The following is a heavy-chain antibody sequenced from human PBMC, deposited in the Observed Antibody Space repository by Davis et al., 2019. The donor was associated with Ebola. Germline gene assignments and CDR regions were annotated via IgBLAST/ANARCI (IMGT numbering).Heavy chain of an antibody. J-gene: IGHJ4*02. Sequence: GESLKISCAASGFIFSSYVMSWVRQAPGKGLEWVSTLGTSADTYYADSVKGRFTISRDNSKNTLYLQMNGLRVEDTAIYYCAKPRQRGYSYGLFDYWGQGTLVTVSS. V-gene: IGHV3-23*01. CDR3: AKPRQRGYSYGLFDY. CDR2: LGTSADT. D-gene: IGHD5-18*01. CDR1: GFIFSSYV.